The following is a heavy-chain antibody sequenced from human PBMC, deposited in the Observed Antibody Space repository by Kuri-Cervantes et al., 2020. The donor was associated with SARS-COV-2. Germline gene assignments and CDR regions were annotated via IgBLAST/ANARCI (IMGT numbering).Heavy chain of an antibody. J-gene: IGHJ4*02. CDR2: ITSDGDTT. CDR3: ARETRDSSGYYRLSLDY. Sequence: GGSLRLSCAASGFTFSTYRMHWIRQAPGKGLEYVSAITSDGDTTFYADSVKGRFTISRDNSKNTLYLQLGSLRAEDMAVYYCARETRDSSGYYRLSLDYWGQGTLVTVSS. CDR1: GFTFSTYR. D-gene: IGHD3-22*01. V-gene: IGHV3-64*02.